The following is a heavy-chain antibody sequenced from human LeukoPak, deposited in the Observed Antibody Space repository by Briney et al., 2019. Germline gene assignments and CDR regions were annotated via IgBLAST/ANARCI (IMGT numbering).Heavy chain of an antibody. CDR1: GGSISGTTYY. D-gene: IGHD3-3*01. J-gene: IGHJ3*02. CDR2: VYYSGST. V-gene: IGHV4-39*07. Sequence: SETLSLTCTVSGGSISGTTYYWGWIRQPPGKGLEWIGSVYYSGSTYYNSSLKSRVTISVDTSKNQFSLKLSSVTAADTAVYYCARDRRFLEWSADAFDIWGQGTMVTVSS. CDR3: ARDRRFLEWSADAFDI.